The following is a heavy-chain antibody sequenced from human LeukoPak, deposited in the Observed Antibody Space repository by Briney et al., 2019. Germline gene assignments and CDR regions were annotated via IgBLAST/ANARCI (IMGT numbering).Heavy chain of an antibody. J-gene: IGHJ5*02. CDR3: ARAFGVLGGLNWFDP. CDR2: ISAHNGNT. CDR1: GYTFTSYG. D-gene: IGHD3-10*01. V-gene: IGHV1-18*01. Sequence: ASVNVSCKASGYTFTSYGISWVRQAPGQGLEWMGWISAHNGNTNYAQKLQGRVTMTTETSTSTAYMELRSLRSDDTAVYYCARAFGVLGGLNWFDPWGQGTLVTVSS.